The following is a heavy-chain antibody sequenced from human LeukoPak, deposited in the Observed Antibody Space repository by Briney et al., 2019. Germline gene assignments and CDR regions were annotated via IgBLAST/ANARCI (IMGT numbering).Heavy chain of an antibody. CDR3: ARDPGYSSGHFDY. CDR2: ISSSGSTI. D-gene: IGHD6-19*01. CDR1: GFTFSSYE. J-gene: IGHJ4*02. Sequence: GGSLRLSCAASGFTFSSYEMNWVRQAPGKGLEWVSYISSSGSTIYYADTVKGRFAISRDNAKNSLYLQMNSLRAEDTAVYYCARDPGYSSGHFDYWGQGTLVTVSS. V-gene: IGHV3-48*03.